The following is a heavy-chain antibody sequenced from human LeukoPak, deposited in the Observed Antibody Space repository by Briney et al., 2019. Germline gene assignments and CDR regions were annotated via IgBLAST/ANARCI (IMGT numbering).Heavy chain of an antibody. J-gene: IGHJ3*02. CDR1: GFTFSSYA. Sequence: GGSLRLSCAASGFTFSSYAMTWVRQAPGKGLEWVATIRVDGSTEYPVDSMKGRFTISRDNAKNSLHLQMNSLRAEDTAVYYCATYSGPDKWDASDMWGQGTLVTVSS. D-gene: IGHD1-26*01. CDR2: IRVDGSTE. V-gene: IGHV3-7*01. CDR3: ATYSGPDKWDASDM.